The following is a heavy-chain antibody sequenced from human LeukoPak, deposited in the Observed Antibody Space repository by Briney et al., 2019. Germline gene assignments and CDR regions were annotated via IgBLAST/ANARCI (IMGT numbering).Heavy chain of an antibody. V-gene: IGHV3-30*02. CDR2: IKYDGSKI. D-gene: IGHD2/OR15-2a*01. J-gene: IGHJ4*02. Sequence: GGSLRLSCETSGFTFSHYGIHWVRQVPGMRLDWVAFIKYDGSKIYYAESVQGRFTISRDNSKNNLFLQMTRMRPQDTAVYYCATDGIPSATALANWGQGTLVTVSS. CDR1: GFTFSHYG. CDR3: ATDGIPSATALAN.